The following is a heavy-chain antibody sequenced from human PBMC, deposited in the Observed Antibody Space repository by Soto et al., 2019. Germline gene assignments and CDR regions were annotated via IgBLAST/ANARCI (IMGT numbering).Heavy chain of an antibody. V-gene: IGHV3-11*01. CDR3: ARAKKNWFDP. J-gene: IGHJ5*02. Sequence: QVQLVESGGRLVKPGGSLRLSCAASGFTFSDYYMSWIRQAPGKGLEWVSYITSSVNIIHYADSVKGRFTISRDNAKNSLDLQMNSLRAEDTAIYYGARAKKNWFDPWGQGTLVTVSS. CDR1: GFTFSDYY. CDR2: ITSSVNII.